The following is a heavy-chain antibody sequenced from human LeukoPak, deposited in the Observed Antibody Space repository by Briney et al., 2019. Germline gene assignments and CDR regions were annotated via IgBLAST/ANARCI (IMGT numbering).Heavy chain of an antibody. Sequence: GGSLRLSCAASGFTFSSYSMNWVRQAPGKGLEWVSSMSSSSSYIYYADSVKGRFTISRDNAKNSLYLQMNSLRAEDTAVYYCARVDYDSSGYYYNYYYYYTDVWGKGTTVTASS. CDR1: GFTFSSYS. CDR3: ARVDYDSSGYYYNYYYYYTDV. V-gene: IGHV3-21*01. D-gene: IGHD3-22*01. J-gene: IGHJ6*03. CDR2: MSSSSSYI.